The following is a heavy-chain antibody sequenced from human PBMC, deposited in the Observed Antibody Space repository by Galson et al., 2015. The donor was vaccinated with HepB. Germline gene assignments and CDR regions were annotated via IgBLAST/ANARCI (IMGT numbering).Heavy chain of an antibody. CDR3: ATGYSSSWKLNWFDP. CDR1: GYTLTELS. D-gene: IGHD6-13*01. V-gene: IGHV1-24*01. CDR2: FDPEDGET. J-gene: IGHJ5*02. Sequence: SVKVSCKVSGYTLTELSMHWVRQAPGKGLEWMGGFDPEDGETIYAQKFQGRVTMTEDTSTDTAYMELSSLRSEDTAVYYCATGYSSSWKLNWFDPWGQGTLVTVSS.